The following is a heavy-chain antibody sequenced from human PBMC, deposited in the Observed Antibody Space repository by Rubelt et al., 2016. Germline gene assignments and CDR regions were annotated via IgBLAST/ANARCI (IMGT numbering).Heavy chain of an antibody. J-gene: IGHJ6*02. D-gene: IGHD3-3*01. CDR3: ARDPSRGVVSYGMDV. Sequence: GEGLEWVAVISYDGSKKYYADSVKGRFTISRDNSKNTLYLQMNSLRPEDTAVYYCARDPSRGVVSYGMDVWGQGTTVTVSS. V-gene: IGHV3-30*04. CDR2: ISYDGSKK.